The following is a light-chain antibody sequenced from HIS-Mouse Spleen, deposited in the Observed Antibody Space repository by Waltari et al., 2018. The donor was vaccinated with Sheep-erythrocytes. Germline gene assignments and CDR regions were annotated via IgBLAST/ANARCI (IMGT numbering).Light chain of an antibody. CDR3: CSYAGSYNHV. CDR2: DVS. CDR1: SSDVGGYNY. J-gene: IGLJ1*01. V-gene: IGLV2-11*01. Sequence: QSALTQPRSVSGSPGQSVTISCTGTSSDVGGYNYVSGYQQHPGTAPKLMIYDVSKRPSGVPDRFSGSKSGNTASLTISGLQAEDEADYYCCSYAGSYNHVFGTGTKVTVL.